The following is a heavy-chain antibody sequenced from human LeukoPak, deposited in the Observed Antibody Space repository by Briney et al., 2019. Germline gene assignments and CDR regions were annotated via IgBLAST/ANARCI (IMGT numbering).Heavy chain of an antibody. CDR3: ARFWGYSGYDYEGRGYYYGMDV. V-gene: IGHV1-69*04. Sequence: SVKVSCKASGYTFTSYAISWVRQAPGQGLEWMGRIIPILGIANYAQKFQGRVTITADKSTSTAYMELSGLRSEDTAVYYCARFWGYSGYDYEGRGYYYGMDVWGQGTTVTVSS. D-gene: IGHD5-12*01. J-gene: IGHJ6*02. CDR2: IIPILGIA. CDR1: GYTFTSYA.